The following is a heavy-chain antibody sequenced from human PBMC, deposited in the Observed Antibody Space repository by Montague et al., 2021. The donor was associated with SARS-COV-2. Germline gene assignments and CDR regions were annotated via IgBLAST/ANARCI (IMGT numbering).Heavy chain of an antibody. V-gene: IGHV4-59*01. CDR1: GGSIRSYY. CDR2: VYYTGTT. Sequence: SETLSLTCNVSGGSIRSYYGSWIRQPPGRGLQWIGYVYYTGTTNYNPSLKSRVTISVDKSKNQFSLTLNSVTAADTAVYYCARDFSDGYTPYFDFWGQGTLVTVSS. D-gene: IGHD5-18*01. CDR3: ARDFSDGYTPYFDF. J-gene: IGHJ4*02.